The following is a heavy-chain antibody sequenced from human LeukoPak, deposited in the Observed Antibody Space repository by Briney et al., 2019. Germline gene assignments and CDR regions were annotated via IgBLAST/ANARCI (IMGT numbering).Heavy chain of an antibody. CDR2: IHDSGST. J-gene: IGHJ4*02. Sequence: PSETLSLTCTVSGGSIRNYYWTWIRQPPGKGLEWIGNIHDSGSTNYNPSLKSRVTISLDTSKNQFSLTLSSVTAADTAVYYCATVGTSFVGYWGQGTLVTVSS. V-gene: IGHV4-59*01. CDR3: ATVGTSFVGY. CDR1: GGSIRNYY. D-gene: IGHD1-26*01.